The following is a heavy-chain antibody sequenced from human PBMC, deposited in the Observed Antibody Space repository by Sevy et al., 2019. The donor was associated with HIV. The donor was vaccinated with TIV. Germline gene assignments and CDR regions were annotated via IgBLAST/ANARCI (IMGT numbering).Heavy chain of an antibody. CDR1: GDSISGYY. CDR2: IYYTRST. J-gene: IGHJ6*02. Sequence: SETLSLTCNVSGDSISGYYWSWIRQPPGKGLEWIAYIYYTRSTNYNPSLKSRVTISKDTSKNLVSLRLSSVIVADTAVYYCARVSPDYYYGMDVWGQGTTVTVSS. CDR3: ARVSPDYYYGMDV. V-gene: IGHV4-59*01.